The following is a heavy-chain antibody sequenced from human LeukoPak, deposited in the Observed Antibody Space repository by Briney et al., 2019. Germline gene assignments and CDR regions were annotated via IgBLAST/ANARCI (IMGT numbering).Heavy chain of an antibody. CDR3: ARDPYDSSGYYSWFDP. J-gene: IGHJ5*02. CDR1: GGSISSYY. Sequence: SETLSLTCTASGGSISSYYWSWIRQPAGKGLEWIGRIYTSGSTNYNPSLKSRVTMSVDTSKNQFSLKLSSVTAADTAVYYCARDPYDSSGYYSWFDPWGQGTLVTVSS. CDR2: IYTSGST. V-gene: IGHV4-4*07. D-gene: IGHD3-22*01.